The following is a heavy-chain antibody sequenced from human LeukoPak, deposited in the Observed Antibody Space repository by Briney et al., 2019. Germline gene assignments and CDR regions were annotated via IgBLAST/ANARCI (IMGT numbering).Heavy chain of an antibody. CDR2: IRYDGSNK. D-gene: IGHD3-22*01. CDR1: GFTFSSYG. J-gene: IGHJ5*02. V-gene: IGHV3-30*02. CDR3: ARRGYYDSSGSNWFDP. Sequence: PGGSLRLSCAASGFTFSSYGMHWVRQAPGKGLEWVAFIRYDGSNKYYADSVKGRFTISRDNAKNSLYLQMNSLRAEDTAVYYCARRGYYDSSGSNWFDPWGQGTLVTVSS.